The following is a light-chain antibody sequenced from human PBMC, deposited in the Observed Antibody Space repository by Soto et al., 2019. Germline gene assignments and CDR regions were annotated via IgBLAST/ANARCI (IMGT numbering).Light chain of an antibody. CDR3: QQYNSYSPT. V-gene: IGKV1-5*03. CDR1: QTIISW. Sequence: DIQMTQSPSTLSGSVGDRVTITCRASQTIISWLAWYQQKPGKAPNLLIYKASRLESGVPSRFSGSGSETEFTLTISGLQPGDSATYYCQQYNSYSPTFGQGTKVDI. J-gene: IGKJ1*01. CDR2: KAS.